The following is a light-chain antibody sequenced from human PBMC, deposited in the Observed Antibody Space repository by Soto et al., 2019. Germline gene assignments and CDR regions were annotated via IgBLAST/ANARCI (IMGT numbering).Light chain of an antibody. J-gene: IGLJ1*01. CDR2: EVN. V-gene: IGLV2-8*01. CDR3: SSYTSSTSLDV. CDR1: SSDVGGYNY. Sequence: QSVLTQPPSASGSPGQSVVISCTGTSSDVGGYNYVSWYQQHPGKAPKLMIYEVNKRPSGVPDRFSGSKSGNTASLTVSGLQAEDEADYYCSSYTSSTSLDVFGTGTKVTVL.